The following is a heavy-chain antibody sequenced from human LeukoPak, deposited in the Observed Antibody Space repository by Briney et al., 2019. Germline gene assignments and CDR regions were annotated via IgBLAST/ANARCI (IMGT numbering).Heavy chain of an antibody. CDR3: ARDLGGSYKYYYYGMDV. CDR1: GGSFSGYY. CDR2: INHSGST. V-gene: IGHV4-34*01. Sequence: KSSETLSLTCAVYGGSFSGYYWSWIRQPPGKGLEWIGEINHSGSTNYNPSLKSRVTMSVDTSKNQFSLKLSSVTAEDTAVYYCARDLGGSYKYYYYGMDVWGQGTTVTVSS. J-gene: IGHJ6*02. D-gene: IGHD1-26*01.